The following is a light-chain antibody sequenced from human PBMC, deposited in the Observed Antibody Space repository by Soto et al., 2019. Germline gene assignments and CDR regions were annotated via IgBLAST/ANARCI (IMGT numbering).Light chain of an antibody. Sequence: IVLTQSPPTVSLSPGERDKISCWASQSLSSYLAWYQRKPGQAPRLLIYDASNRANGIPARFTGSGSGTDFTLTISSLEPEDFAVYFCQQRAGWPPTFGGGTKVDIK. CDR1: QSLSSY. CDR3: QQRAGWPPT. CDR2: DAS. V-gene: IGKV3-11*01. J-gene: IGKJ4*01.